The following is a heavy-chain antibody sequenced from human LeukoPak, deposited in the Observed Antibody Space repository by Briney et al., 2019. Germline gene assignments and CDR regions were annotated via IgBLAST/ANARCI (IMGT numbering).Heavy chain of an antibody. Sequence: GGSLRLSCAASGLVFSNTAMNWARQSQGRGLEWVSVISGGGERTFYADSVKGRFTISRDNSKNMVYLQMNSLRADDTAIYYCGKDGGQYSSGPEFDARGQGALVTVSS. D-gene: IGHD3-22*01. V-gene: IGHV3-23*01. CDR1: GLVFSNTA. J-gene: IGHJ5*02. CDR2: ISGGGERT. CDR3: GKDGGQYSSGPEFDA.